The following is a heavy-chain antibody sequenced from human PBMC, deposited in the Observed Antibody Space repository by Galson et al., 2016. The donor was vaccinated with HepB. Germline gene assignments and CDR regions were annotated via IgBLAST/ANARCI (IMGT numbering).Heavy chain of an antibody. CDR2: ISHSGST. J-gene: IGHJ3*02. CDR3: ARGGFDWLFHDALDI. D-gene: IGHD3-9*01. Sequence: TLSLTCAVSGGSISSSKWWSWVRQPPGKGLEWIGEISHSGSTNFNPSLKSRVTISIDKSQNQLSLKLSSLTAADTAVYYCARGGFDWLFHDALDIWGQGTMVTVSS. CDR1: GGSISSSKW. V-gene: IGHV4-4*02.